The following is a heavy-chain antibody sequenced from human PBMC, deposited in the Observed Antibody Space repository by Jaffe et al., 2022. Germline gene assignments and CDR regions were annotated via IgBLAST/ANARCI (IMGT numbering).Heavy chain of an antibody. CDR2: INHSGST. D-gene: IGHD6-13*01. Sequence: QVQLQQWGAGLLKPSETLSLTCAVYGGSFSGYYWSWIRQPPGKGLEWIGEINHSGSTNYNPSLKSRVTISVDTSKNQFSLKLSSVTAADTAVYYCARVRGARVYPKLYYFDYWGQGTLVTVSS. V-gene: IGHV4-34*01. CDR3: ARVRGARVYPKLYYFDY. CDR1: GGSFSGYY. J-gene: IGHJ4*02.